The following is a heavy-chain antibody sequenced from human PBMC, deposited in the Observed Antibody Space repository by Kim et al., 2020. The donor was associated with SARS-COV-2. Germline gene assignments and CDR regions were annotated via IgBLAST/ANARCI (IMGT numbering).Heavy chain of an antibody. Sequence: ASVKVSCKASGYTFTNYYIHWVRQAPGQGLEWMGWINPRTGSTEYAQKFEAWVTMTRDTSISTVYMELSRLRSDDTAMYFCARDGSGYDYGWESFRSEPSFDYWGQGTLITVSS. CDR2: INPRTGST. D-gene: IGHD3-16*02. J-gene: IGHJ4*02. CDR3: ARDGSGYDYGWESFRSEPSFDY. CDR1: GYTFTNYY. V-gene: IGHV1-2*04.